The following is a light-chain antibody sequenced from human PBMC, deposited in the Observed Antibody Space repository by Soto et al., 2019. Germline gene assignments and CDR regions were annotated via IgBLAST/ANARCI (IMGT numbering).Light chain of an antibody. CDR2: DND. Sequence: QSVLTQPPSASGTPGQTVTISCSGSDSNIGSHTVNWYYHLPGTAPKLVIYDNDLRPSGVPERFSGSKFGTSASLAISGLQADDEADFYCSTWDDSLNAVLFGGGTKLTVL. CDR1: DSNIGSHT. J-gene: IGLJ2*01. V-gene: IGLV1-44*01. CDR3: STWDDSLNAVL.